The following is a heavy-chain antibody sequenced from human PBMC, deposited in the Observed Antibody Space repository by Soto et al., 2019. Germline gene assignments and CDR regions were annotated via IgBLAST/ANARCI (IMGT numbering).Heavy chain of an antibody. V-gene: IGHV4-39*01. CDR3: ARRAAAAGVFY. Sequence: QLQLQESGPGLVKPSETLSLTCAVSGDSLSNSNYYWDWIRQPPGKGLEWVGSIYYSGSTYYNPSLKSRVTISVDTSNNHFSLKLSSVTAADTAVFYCARRAAAAGVFYWGQGTLVTVSS. CDR1: GDSLSNSNYY. D-gene: IGHD6-25*01. J-gene: IGHJ4*02. CDR2: IYYSGST.